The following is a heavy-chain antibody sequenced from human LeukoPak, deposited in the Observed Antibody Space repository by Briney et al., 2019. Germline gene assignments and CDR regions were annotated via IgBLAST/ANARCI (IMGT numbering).Heavy chain of an antibody. J-gene: IGHJ3*02. CDR2: ISYDGSNK. Sequence: GRSLRLSCAASGFTFSSYAMHWVRQAPGKGLEWVAVISYDGSNKYYADSVKGRFTISRDNSKNTLYLQMNSLRAEDTAVYYCARAPPTRLRIIAAADAFDIWGQGTMVTVSS. V-gene: IGHV3-30-3*01. CDR1: GFTFSSYA. CDR3: ARAPPTRLRIIAAADAFDI. D-gene: IGHD6-13*01.